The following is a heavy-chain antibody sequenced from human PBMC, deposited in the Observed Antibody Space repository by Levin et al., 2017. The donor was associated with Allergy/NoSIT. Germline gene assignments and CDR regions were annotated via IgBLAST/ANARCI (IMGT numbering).Heavy chain of an antibody. Sequence: GGSLRLSCKGSGYRFADYWIGWVRQMPGKGLEWMGIIYPDDSDTRYSPSFQGQVTFSADKSIGTAYLQWSSLKASDTAMYYCARIGSSGLTNWYLDLWGRGTLVTVSS. J-gene: IGHJ2*01. D-gene: IGHD6-19*01. CDR1: GYRFADYW. CDR3: ARIGSSGLTNWYLDL. CDR2: IYPDDSDT. V-gene: IGHV5-51*01.